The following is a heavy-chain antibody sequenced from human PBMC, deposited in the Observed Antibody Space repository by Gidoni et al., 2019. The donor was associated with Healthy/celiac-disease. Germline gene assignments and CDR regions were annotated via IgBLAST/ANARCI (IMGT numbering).Heavy chain of an antibody. CDR2: IKSKTDGGTT. CDR1: GFTFSNAW. J-gene: IGHJ3*02. Sequence: EVQLVESGGGLVKPGGSLRLSCAASGFTFSNAWMNSVRRAPGKGLEWVGRIKSKTDGGTTDYAAPVKGRFTISRDDSKNTLYLQMNSLKTEDTAVYYCTTEEKLGVYYGSGSYQDAFDIWGQGTMVTVSS. CDR3: TTEEKLGVYYGSGSYQDAFDI. V-gene: IGHV3-15*07. D-gene: IGHD3-10*01.